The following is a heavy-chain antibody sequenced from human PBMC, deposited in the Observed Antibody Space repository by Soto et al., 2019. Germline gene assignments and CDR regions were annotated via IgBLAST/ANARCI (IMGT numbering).Heavy chain of an antibody. J-gene: IGHJ6*02. Sequence: ASVKVSWKASGYTFTSYYMHWVRQAPGQGLEWMGIINPSGGSTSYAQKFQGRVTMARDTSTSTVYMELSSLKASDTAMYYCARDVWEAVAGTEYYYYYGMDVWG. CDR1: GYTFTSYY. D-gene: IGHD6-19*01. CDR3: ARDVWEAVAGTEYYYYYGMDV. V-gene: IGHV1-46*01. CDR2: INPSGGST.